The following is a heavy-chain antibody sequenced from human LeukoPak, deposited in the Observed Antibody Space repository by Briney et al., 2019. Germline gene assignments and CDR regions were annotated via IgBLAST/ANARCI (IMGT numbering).Heavy chain of an antibody. Sequence: GASVKVSCKASGYTFTSYGISWVRQAPGQGLEWMGWISAYNGNTNYAQKLQGRVTKTTDTSTSTAYMELRSLRSDDTAVYYCARSGYCSSTSCYSHIYYYYGMDVWGQGTTVTVSS. CDR1: GYTFTSYG. V-gene: IGHV1-18*01. D-gene: IGHD2-2*01. CDR2: ISAYNGNT. J-gene: IGHJ6*02. CDR3: ARSGYCSSTSCYSHIYYYYGMDV.